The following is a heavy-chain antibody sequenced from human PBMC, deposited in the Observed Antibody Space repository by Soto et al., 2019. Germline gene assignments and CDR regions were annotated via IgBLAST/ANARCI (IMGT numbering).Heavy chain of an antibody. CDR1: GYSISSSNW. CDR2: IYYSGTT. J-gene: IGHJ4*02. CDR3: ARREIQGPIDY. V-gene: IGHV4-28*01. D-gene: IGHD1-26*01. Sequence: QVQLQESGPGLVKPSDTLSLTCAVSGYSISSSNWWGWIRQPPGKGLEWIGYIYYSGTTSYNPSLKVRVPMSVDTSKNQFALKLTSVTAVDTAVYYCARREIQGPIDYWGQGTLVTVSS.